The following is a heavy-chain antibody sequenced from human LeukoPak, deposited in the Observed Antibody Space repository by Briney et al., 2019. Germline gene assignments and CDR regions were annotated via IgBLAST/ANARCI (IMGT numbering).Heavy chain of an antibody. CDR2: IGASGGST. CDR3: AKETGVFYGIDV. V-gene: IGHV3-23*01. Sequence: GGSLRLSCAASGFTVSSNYMSWVRQAPGKGLEWVSAIGASGGSTDYADSVKGRFTISRDNSKNTLYLQMNSLRAEDTAVYYCAKETGVFYGIDVWGKGTTVTVSS. D-gene: IGHD1-1*01. J-gene: IGHJ6*04. CDR1: GFTVSSNY.